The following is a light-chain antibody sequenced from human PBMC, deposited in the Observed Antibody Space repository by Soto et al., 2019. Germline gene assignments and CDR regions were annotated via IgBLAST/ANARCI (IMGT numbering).Light chain of an antibody. CDR1: QSLVYSDGYAY. J-gene: IGKJ1*01. V-gene: IGKV2-30*01. CDR2: KAS. Sequence: DVVMTQSPLSLPATLGHPASISCRSSQSLVYSDGYAYLSWFQQSPGQSPRRLIYKASNRDSGVPDRFRGSGSGTDFTLQINRVEAEDVEIYYCMQGTHWPPTFGRGNRVEI. CDR3: MQGTHWPPT.